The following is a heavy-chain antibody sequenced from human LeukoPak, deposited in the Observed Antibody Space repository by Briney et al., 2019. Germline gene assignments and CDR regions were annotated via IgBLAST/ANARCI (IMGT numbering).Heavy chain of an antibody. CDR1: GFTFNDYW. J-gene: IGHJ6*04. V-gene: IGHV3-7*03. CDR2: VKQDGSEK. CDR3: VRDCSSASLSSGCYYAMDV. D-gene: IGHD2-2*01. Sequence: GGSLRLSCAASGFTFNDYWMTWVRQAPGKGLEWVAHVKQDGSEKYYVDSLKGRFTISRDNAKNSLFLQMNSLRAEDTAVYYCVRDCSSASLSSGCYYAMDVWGKGTTVTVSS.